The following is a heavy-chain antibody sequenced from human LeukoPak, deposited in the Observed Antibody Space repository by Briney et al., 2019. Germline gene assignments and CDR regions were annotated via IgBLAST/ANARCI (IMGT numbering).Heavy chain of an antibody. J-gene: IGHJ4*02. CDR1: GYTFTGYY. Sequence: LWASVKVSCKASGYTFTGYYMHWVRQAPGQGLEWMGWINPNSGGTNYAQKFQGRVTMTRDTSISTAYMELSRLRFDDTAVYYCASGDYGDPPLNYWGQGTLVTVSS. V-gene: IGHV1-2*02. CDR3: ASGDYGDPPLNY. D-gene: IGHD4-17*01. CDR2: INPNSGGT.